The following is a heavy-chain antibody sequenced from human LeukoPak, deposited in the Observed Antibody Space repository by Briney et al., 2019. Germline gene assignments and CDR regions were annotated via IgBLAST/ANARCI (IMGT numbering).Heavy chain of an antibody. D-gene: IGHD3-22*01. Sequence: ASVKVSCKASGYTFTGYYMHWVRQAPGQGLEWMGWIKPNSGGTKYAQKFQGRVTMTRDTSISTAYMELSRLRSDDTAIYYCARDGHDSSGYYPDYWGQGTLVTVSS. CDR2: IKPNSGGT. J-gene: IGHJ4*02. CDR1: GYTFTGYY. V-gene: IGHV1-2*02. CDR3: ARDGHDSSGYYPDY.